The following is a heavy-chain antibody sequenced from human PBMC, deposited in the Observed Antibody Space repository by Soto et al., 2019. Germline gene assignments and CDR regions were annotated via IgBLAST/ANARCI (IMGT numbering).Heavy chain of an antibody. CDR2: MSPSGGST. V-gene: IGHV1-8*01. J-gene: IGHJ6*02. CDR3: ARDPPLYDFWSGPPGGGYYYYGMDV. Sequence: VASVKVSCKASGYTFSNLDINWVRQATGQGLEWMGWMSPSGGSTSYAQKFQGRVTMTRDTSTSTVYMELSSLRSEDTAVYYCARDPPLYDFWSGPPGGGYYYYGMDVWGQGTTVTVSS. D-gene: IGHD3-3*01. CDR1: GYTFSNLD.